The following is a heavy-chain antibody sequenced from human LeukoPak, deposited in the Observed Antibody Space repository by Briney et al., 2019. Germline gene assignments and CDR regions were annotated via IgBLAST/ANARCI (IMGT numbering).Heavy chain of an antibody. CDR3: ATGKAGISALDY. CDR1: GFTFSDYD. Sequence: QPGGSLRLSCAASGFTFSDYDMNWVRQAPGKGLEWISYIRSGGNYIYYADSVKGRFTISRDDARNLLYLQMNSLRAEDTAMYYCATGKAGISALDYWGQGTLVAVSS. CDR2: IRSGGNYI. J-gene: IGHJ4*02. V-gene: IGHV3-48*01. D-gene: IGHD3-3*02.